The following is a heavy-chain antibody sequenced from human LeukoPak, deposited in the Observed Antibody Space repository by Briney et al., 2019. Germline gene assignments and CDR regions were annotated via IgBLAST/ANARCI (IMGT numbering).Heavy chain of an antibody. CDR2: IWHDASHT. CDR3: ARAIAATPNWFDP. D-gene: IGHD2-15*01. CDR1: GFSFSTYA. Sequence: GRSLRLSCAASGFSFSTYAMHWVRQAPGKGLEWVALIWHDASHTFYTDSVKGRFTISGDNSKNTLYLQMNSLRAEDTAVYYCARAIAATPNWFDPWGQGTLVTVSS. V-gene: IGHV3-33*01. J-gene: IGHJ5*02.